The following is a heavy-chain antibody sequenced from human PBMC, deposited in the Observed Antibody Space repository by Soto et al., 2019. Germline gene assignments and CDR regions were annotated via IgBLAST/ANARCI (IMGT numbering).Heavy chain of an antibody. J-gene: IGHJ4*02. Sequence: EVQLVESGGGLVQPGRSLRLSCAASGFTFDHYAMHWVRQAPGKGMEWVSGMRWNSGSIGYADSVKGRFTISRDNAKNSLFLQMNSLRAEDTALYYCAKDSGYDFDYFDYWGQGTLVIVSS. CDR3: AKDSGYDFDYFDY. CDR2: MRWNSGSI. V-gene: IGHV3-9*01. CDR1: GFTFDHYA. D-gene: IGHD3-3*01.